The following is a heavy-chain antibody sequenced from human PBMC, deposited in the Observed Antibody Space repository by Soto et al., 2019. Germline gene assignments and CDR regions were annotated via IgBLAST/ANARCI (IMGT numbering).Heavy chain of an antibody. CDR1: GGPISSYY. D-gene: IGHD4-17*01. Sequence: SETLSLTCTVSGGPISSYYWSWIRQPPGKGLEWIGNIYYSGSTNYNPSLKSRVTISVDTSKNQFSLKLSSVTAADTAVYYCARGYGDDVSDNWGQGTLVTVSS. CDR3: ARGYGDDVSDN. J-gene: IGHJ4*02. CDR2: IYYSGST. V-gene: IGHV4-59*01.